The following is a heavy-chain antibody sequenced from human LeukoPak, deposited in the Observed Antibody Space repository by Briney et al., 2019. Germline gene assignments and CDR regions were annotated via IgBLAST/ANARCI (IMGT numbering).Heavy chain of an antibody. CDR2: ISYDGSNK. V-gene: IGHV3-30-3*01. CDR3: ASSVKIAARPQSSPGDY. Sequence: GGSLRLSCAASGFTFSSYAMHWVRQAPGKGLEWVAVISYDGSNKYYADSVKGRFTISRDNSKNTLYLQMNSLRAEDTAVYYCASSVKIAARPQSSPGDYWGQGTLVTVSS. D-gene: IGHD6-6*01. J-gene: IGHJ4*02. CDR1: GFTFSSYA.